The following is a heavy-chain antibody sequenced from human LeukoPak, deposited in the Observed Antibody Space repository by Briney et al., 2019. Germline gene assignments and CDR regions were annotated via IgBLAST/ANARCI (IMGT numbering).Heavy chain of an antibody. CDR1: GFTFDDYA. V-gene: IGHV3-9*01. CDR2: ISWNSGSI. Sequence: SGGSLRLSCAASGFTFDDYAMHWVRQIPGKGLEWVSGISWNSGSIGYADSVKGRFTISRDHAKNSLYLYINSLRAEDTALYYCVSGRYGSGSEIFDYWGQGTLVTVSS. J-gene: IGHJ4*02. CDR3: VSGRYGSGSEIFDY. D-gene: IGHD3-10*01.